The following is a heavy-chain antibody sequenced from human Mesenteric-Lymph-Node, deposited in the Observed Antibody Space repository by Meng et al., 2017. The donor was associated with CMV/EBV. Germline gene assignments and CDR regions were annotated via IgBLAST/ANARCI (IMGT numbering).Heavy chain of an antibody. CDR1: GDSSTNNW. CDR2: IYFGDTQT. CDR3: AKASFGEMKL. V-gene: IGHV5-51*01. J-gene: IGHJ1*01. D-gene: IGHD3-3*01. Sequence: ISCKGSGDSSTNNWIAWVRKKHGKDMGWVGIIYFGDTQTTYSKSFQGQVSFTADKSTTTAYLQWSSMKSSDAAMYYCAKASFGEMKLWGQGTMVTVSS.